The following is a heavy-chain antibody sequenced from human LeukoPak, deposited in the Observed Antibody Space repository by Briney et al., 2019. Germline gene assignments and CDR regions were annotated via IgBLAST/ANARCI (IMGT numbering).Heavy chain of an antibody. CDR3: TRSQYYPDNSGFLSYFDP. D-gene: IGHD3-22*01. CDR2: IRSKTYGETT. J-gene: IGHJ5*02. Sequence: GQSLRLSCTTSGLTFGDSAMSWFRQTPGKGLEWLSFIRSKTYGETTDYAASVKGRFIISRDDSKGVAYLQMNSLKTEDTTVYYCTRSQYYPDNSGFLSYFDPWGQGTLVTVSS. V-gene: IGHV3-49*03. CDR1: GLTFGDSA.